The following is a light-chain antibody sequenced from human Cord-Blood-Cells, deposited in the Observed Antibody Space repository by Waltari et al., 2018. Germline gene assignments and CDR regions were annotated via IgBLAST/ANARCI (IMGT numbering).Light chain of an antibody. J-gene: IGKJ3*01. CDR3: QQYNNWPFT. CDR2: CAS. Sequence: EIVMTQSQATLSVSPGERATLSCRASQSVSSNLAWYQQKPGQAPRLLIYCASTRATGIPARFSGSGSGTEFTLTISSLQSEDFAVYYCQQYNNWPFTFGPGTKVDIK. CDR1: QSVSSN. V-gene: IGKV3-15*01.